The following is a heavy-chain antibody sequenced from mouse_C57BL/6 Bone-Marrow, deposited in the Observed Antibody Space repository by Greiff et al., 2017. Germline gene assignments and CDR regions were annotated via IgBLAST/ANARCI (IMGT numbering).Heavy chain of an antibody. Sequence: VKLVESGAELVKPGASVKISCKASGYTFTDYYINWVKQRPGQGLEWIGKIGPGSGSTYYNEKFKGKATLTADKSSSTAYMQLSSLTSEDSAVYFCAREGNYGSSYDWYFDVWGTGTTVTVSS. CDR3: AREGNYGSSYDWYFDV. J-gene: IGHJ1*03. D-gene: IGHD1-1*01. V-gene: IGHV1-77*01. CDR2: IGPGSGST. CDR1: GYTFTDYY.